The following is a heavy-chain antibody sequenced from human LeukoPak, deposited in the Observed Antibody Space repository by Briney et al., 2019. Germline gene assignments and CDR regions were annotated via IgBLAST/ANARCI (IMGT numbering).Heavy chain of an antibody. CDR2: INQEASRT. D-gene: IGHD2/OR15-2a*01. V-gene: IGHV3-7*01. CDR3: AKYLSRAFDS. Sequence: PGGSLRLSCAASGFTFRSYWMSWARQAPGKGLEWLGHINQEASRTDHADSVKGRFTISRDNSRNLLYLHMSCLRAEDTAVYYCAKYLSRAFDSWGQGILVSVSS. CDR1: GFTFRSYW. J-gene: IGHJ4*02.